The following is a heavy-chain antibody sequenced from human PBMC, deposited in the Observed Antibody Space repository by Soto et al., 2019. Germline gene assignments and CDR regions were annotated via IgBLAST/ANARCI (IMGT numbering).Heavy chain of an antibody. CDR1: GFTFDDYT. CDR3: AKVHSSGFVLDY. J-gene: IGHJ4*02. V-gene: IGHV3-43*01. D-gene: IGHD6-19*01. CDR2: ISWDGGST. Sequence: EVQLVESGGVVVQPGGSLRLSCAASGFTFDDYTMHWVRQAPGKGLEWVSLISWDGGSTYYADSVKGRFTISRDNSKNSLYLQMNSLRTEDTALYYYAKVHSSGFVLDYWGQGTLVTVSS.